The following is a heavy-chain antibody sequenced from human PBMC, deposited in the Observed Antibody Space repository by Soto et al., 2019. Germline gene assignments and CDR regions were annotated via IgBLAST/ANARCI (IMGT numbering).Heavy chain of an antibody. CDR2: ISSSSSYI. V-gene: IGHV3-21*01. CDR1: GFTFSSYS. Sequence: GGFLRLSCAASGFTFSSYSMNWVRQAPGKGLEWVSSISSSSSYIYYADSVKGRFTISRDNAKNSLYLQMNSLRAEDTAVYYCAREVVVVPAAITTTVNYYYGMDVWGQGTTVTVS. J-gene: IGHJ6*02. D-gene: IGHD2-2*01. CDR3: AREVVVVPAAITTTVNYYYGMDV.